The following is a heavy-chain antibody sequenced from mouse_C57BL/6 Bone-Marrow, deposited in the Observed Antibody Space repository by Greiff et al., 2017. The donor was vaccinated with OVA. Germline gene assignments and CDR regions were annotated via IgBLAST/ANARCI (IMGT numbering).Heavy chain of an antibody. CDR3: TRGGYGGG. Sequence: EVQLQESGPELVKPGASVKISCKASGYSFTGYYMNWVKQSPEKSLEWIGEINPSTGGTTYNQKFKAKATLTVDKSSSTAYMQLKSLTSEDSAVYCCTRGGYGGGWGQGTTLTVSA. CDR2: INPSTGGT. J-gene: IGHJ2*01. CDR1: GYSFTGYY. V-gene: IGHV1-42*01. D-gene: IGHD2-2*01.